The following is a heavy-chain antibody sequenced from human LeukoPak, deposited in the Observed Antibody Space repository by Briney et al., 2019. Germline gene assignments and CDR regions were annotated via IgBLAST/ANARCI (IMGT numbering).Heavy chain of an antibody. Sequence: GGSLRLSCAASGFTFSSYEMNWVRQAPGKGLEWVSYISSSGSTIYYADSVKGRFTISRDNAKNSLYLQMNSLRAEDTAVYYCAASASDYYDSSGYPLDYWGQGTLVTVSS. CDR1: GFTFSSYE. V-gene: IGHV3-48*03. D-gene: IGHD3-22*01. CDR3: AASASDYYDSSGYPLDY. CDR2: ISSSGSTI. J-gene: IGHJ4*02.